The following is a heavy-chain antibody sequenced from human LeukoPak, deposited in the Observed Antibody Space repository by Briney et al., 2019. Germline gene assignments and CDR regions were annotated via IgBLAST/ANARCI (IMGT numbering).Heavy chain of an antibody. Sequence: SETLSLTCAVYGGSFSGYYWSWIRQPPGKGLEWIGEINHSGSTNYNPSLKSRVTTSVDTSKNQFSLKLSSVTAADTAVYYCARFFYYDFWSGYQDWGQGTLVTVSS. J-gene: IGHJ4*02. CDR3: ARFFYYDFWSGYQD. CDR2: INHSGST. CDR1: GGSFSGYY. D-gene: IGHD3-3*01. V-gene: IGHV4-34*01.